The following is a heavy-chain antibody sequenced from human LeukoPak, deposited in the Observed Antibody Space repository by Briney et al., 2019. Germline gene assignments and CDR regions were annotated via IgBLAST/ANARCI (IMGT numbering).Heavy chain of an antibody. CDR3: ARDCGYYDFWSGYYDYYYYMDV. D-gene: IGHD3-3*01. Sequence: ASVKVSCKASGYTFTDYCMHWVRQAPGQGLEWMGWINPNSGGTNYAQKFQGRVTMTRDTSISTAYMELSRLRSDDTAVYYCARDCGYYDFWSGYYDYYYYMDVWGKGTTVTVSS. CDR1: GYTFTDYC. V-gene: IGHV1-2*02. J-gene: IGHJ6*03. CDR2: INPNSGGT.